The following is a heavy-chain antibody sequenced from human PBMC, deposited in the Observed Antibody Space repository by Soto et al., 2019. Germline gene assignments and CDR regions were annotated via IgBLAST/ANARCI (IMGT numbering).Heavy chain of an antibody. V-gene: IGHV3-30-3*01. CDR2: ISHDGSNK. Sequence: GGSLRLSCAASGFSFSSYAMHWVRQAPGKGLEWVALISHDGSNKYYADSVKGRFTISRDNPKNMLYLQMNSLRVDDTAVYYCARDRSMVVVVPGYWGQGSLVTVSS. J-gene: IGHJ4*02. CDR3: ARDRSMVVVVPGY. CDR1: GFSFSSYA. D-gene: IGHD2-2*01.